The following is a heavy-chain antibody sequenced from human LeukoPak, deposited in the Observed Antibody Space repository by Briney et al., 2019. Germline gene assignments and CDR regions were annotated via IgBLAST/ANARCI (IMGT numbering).Heavy chain of an antibody. V-gene: IGHV3-48*01. CDR3: ARSGYCSSTSCTDDYCYGMDV. J-gene: IGHJ6*02. D-gene: IGHD2-2*01. CDR1: GFTFSSYS. Sequence: GGSLRLSCAASGFTFSSYSMNWVRQAPGKGLEWVSYISSSSSTIYYADSVKGRFTISRDNAKNSLYLQMNSLRAEDTAVYYCARSGYCSSTSCTDDYCYGMDVWGQGTTVTVSS. CDR2: ISSSSSTI.